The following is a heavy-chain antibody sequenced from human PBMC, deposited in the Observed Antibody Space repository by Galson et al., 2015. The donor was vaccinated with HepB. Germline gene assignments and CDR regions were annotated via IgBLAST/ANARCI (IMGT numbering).Heavy chain of an antibody. Sequence: CAISGDSVSSSSAAWNWIRQSPSRGLEWLGRTYYRSKGNSDYAESVKGRVSINPDTSKNQFSLHLNSLTPDDPAVYYCNRARREEIEGGPYYFGMDGWAKGTTVTVST. V-gene: IGHV6-1*01. CDR1: GDSVSSSSAA. D-gene: IGHD3-10*01. J-gene: IGHJ6*04. CDR3: NRARREEIEGGPYYFGMDG. CDR2: TYYRSKGNS.